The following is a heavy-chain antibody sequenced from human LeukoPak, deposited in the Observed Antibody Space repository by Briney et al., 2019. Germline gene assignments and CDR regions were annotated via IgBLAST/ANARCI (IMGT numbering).Heavy chain of an antibody. CDR1: GFTFSSYG. J-gene: IGHJ4*02. Sequence: GGTLRLSCAASGFTFSSYGMSWVRQAPGKGLEWVSYISSSGNTIYYVDSVKGRFTISRDNAKNSLYLQMNSLRAEDTAVYYCAREDASGLDYWGQGTLVTVSS. CDR2: ISSSGNTI. D-gene: IGHD2-15*01. V-gene: IGHV3-48*04. CDR3: AREDASGLDY.